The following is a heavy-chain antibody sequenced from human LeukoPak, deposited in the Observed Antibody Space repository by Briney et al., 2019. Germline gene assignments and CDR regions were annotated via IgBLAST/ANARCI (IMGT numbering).Heavy chain of an antibody. CDR3: AREGGIVAVQAANWFDP. CDR1: GYSFIGYY. CDR2: INPNSGGT. V-gene: IGHV1-2*02. D-gene: IGHD2-2*01. J-gene: IGHJ5*02. Sequence: ASVKVSCKASGYSFIGYYMHWVRQAPGQGLEWMGCINPNSGGTNYAQKFQGRVTMTRGTSISTAYMELSRLTSDDTAVYYCAREGGIVAVQAANWFDPWGQGTLVTVSS.